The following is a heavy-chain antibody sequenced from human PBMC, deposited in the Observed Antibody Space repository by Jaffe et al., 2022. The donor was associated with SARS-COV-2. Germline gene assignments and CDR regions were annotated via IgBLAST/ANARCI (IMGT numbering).Heavy chain of an antibody. CDR1: GFTFSSYA. CDR2: ISGSGGST. Sequence: EVQLLESGGGLVQPGGSLRLSCAASGFTFSSYAMSWVRQAPGKGLEWVSAISGSGGSTYYADSVKGRFTISRDNSKNTLYLQMNSLRAEDTAVYYCAKDSGIVGAPSYYGMDVWGQGTTVTVSS. CDR3: AKDSGIVGAPSYYGMDV. D-gene: IGHD1-26*01. J-gene: IGHJ6*02. V-gene: IGHV3-23*01.